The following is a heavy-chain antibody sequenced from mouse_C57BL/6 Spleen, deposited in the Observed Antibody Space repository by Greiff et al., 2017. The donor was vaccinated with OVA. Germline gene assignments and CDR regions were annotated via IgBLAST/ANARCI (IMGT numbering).Heavy chain of an antibody. V-gene: IGHV5-16*01. CDR2: INYDGSST. J-gene: IGHJ3*01. CDR1: GFTFSDYY. Sequence: EVQRVESEGGLVQPGSSMKLSCTASGFTFSDYYMAWVRQVPEKGLEWVANINYDGSSTYYLDSLKSRFIISRDNAKNILYLQMSSLKSEDTATYYCARVYYGSGAWFAYWGQGTLVTVSA. CDR3: ARVYYGSGAWFAY. D-gene: IGHD1-1*01.